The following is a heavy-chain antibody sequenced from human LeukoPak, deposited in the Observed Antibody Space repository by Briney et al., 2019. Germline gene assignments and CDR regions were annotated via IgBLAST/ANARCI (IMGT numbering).Heavy chain of an antibody. V-gene: IGHV4-30-4*01. Sequence: SQTLSLTCTVSGGSISSGDYYWSWIRQPPGKGLEWIGYIYYGGSTYYNPSLKSRVTISVDTSKNQFSLKLSSVTAADTAVYYCARVLLWFGELSLGWFDPWSQGTLVTVSS. CDR2: IYYGGST. J-gene: IGHJ5*02. CDR1: GGSISSGDYY. D-gene: IGHD3-10*01. CDR3: ARVLLWFGELSLGWFDP.